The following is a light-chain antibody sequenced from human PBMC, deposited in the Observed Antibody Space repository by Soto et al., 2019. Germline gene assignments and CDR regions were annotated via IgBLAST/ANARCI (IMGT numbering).Light chain of an antibody. Sequence: QSVLTQPPSASGSPGQSVTISCTGTSSDVGGYNYVSWYQQHPGKAPKLLIYEVNNRPSGVPDRFSASKSGNRASLTVSGLQAEDEADYYCRPHAGSRGVVFGGGTQLPVL. CDR2: EVN. CDR1: SSDVGGYNY. CDR3: RPHAGSRGVV. J-gene: IGLJ3*02. V-gene: IGLV2-8*01.